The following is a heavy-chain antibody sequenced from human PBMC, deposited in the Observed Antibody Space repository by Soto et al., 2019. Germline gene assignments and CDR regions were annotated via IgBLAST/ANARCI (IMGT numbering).Heavy chain of an antibody. CDR2: INHSGST. CDR3: ARDKITGLFDY. D-gene: IGHD2-8*02. CDR1: GVSFSGYY. J-gene: IGHJ4*02. Sequence: TSETLSLTCAVYGVSFSGYYWTWIRQPPGTGLEWIGEINHSGSTNYNPSLKSRVTISVDTSKNQFSLKLTSVTAADTAVYYCARDKITGLFDYWGQGTLVT. V-gene: IGHV4-34*01.